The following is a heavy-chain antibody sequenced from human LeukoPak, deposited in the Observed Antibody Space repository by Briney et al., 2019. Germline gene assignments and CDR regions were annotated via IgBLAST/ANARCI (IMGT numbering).Heavy chain of an antibody. J-gene: IGHJ4*02. D-gene: IGHD5-18*01. CDR1: GYTFTSYG. CDR2: MIPIFGTA. Sequence: ASVKVSCKASGYTFTSYGISWVRQATGQGLEWMGGMIPIFGTANYAQKFQGRVTITADESTSTAYMELSSLRSEDTAVYYCARDEGYSYGPSDSHFDYWGQGTLVTVSS. V-gene: IGHV1-69*13. CDR3: ARDEGYSYGPSDSHFDY.